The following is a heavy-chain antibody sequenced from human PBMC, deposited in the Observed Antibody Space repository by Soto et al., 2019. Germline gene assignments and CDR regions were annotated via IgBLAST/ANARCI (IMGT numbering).Heavy chain of an antibody. CDR1: GFTFSSYG. CDR3: AKDKHIVVVTAPFDY. D-gene: IGHD2-21*02. J-gene: IGHJ4*02. Sequence: QVQLVESGGGVVQPGRSLRLSCAASGFTFSSYGMQWVRQAPGKGLEWVAVISYDGSNKYYADSVKGRFTISRDNSKNTLYLQMNSLRAEDTAVYYCAKDKHIVVVTAPFDYWGQGTLVTVSS. CDR2: ISYDGSNK. V-gene: IGHV3-30*18.